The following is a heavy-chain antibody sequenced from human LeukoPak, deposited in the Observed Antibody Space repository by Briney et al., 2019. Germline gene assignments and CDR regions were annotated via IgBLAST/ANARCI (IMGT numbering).Heavy chain of an antibody. CDR3: ARGRIAKIVVVHSFSYGMDV. CDR2: INVYTGDT. Sequence: MSSETLSLTCTVYGGSFTDYFWTWIRQSPGKGLEWIGEINVYTGDTNYNLSLNSRVSISLEKSKNQFSLELRSVTAADTAVYYCARGRIAKIVVVHSFSYGMDVWGQGTTVTVSS. D-gene: IGHD3-22*01. J-gene: IGHJ6*02. V-gene: IGHV4-34*01. CDR1: GGSFTDYF.